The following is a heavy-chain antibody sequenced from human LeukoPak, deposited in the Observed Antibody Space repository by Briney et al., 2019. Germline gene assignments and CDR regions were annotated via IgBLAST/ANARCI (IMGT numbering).Heavy chain of an antibody. CDR2: TYYRSRWSN. CDR3: ARASFRAFDI. CDR1: GDSVFSIYAA. V-gene: IGHV6-1*01. J-gene: IGHJ3*02. Sequence: SQTLSLTCAISGDSVFSIYAAWNWIRQSPSRGLEWLGRTYYRSRWSNDYAVSVKSRITINPDTSKNQFSLQLSSVTPEDTAVYHCARASFRAFDIWGQGTMVAVSS.